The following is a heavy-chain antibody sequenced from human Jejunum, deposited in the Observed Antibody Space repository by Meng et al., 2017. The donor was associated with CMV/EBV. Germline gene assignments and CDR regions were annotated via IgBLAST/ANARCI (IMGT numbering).Heavy chain of an antibody. CDR3: ARGGYDFWTDYFHY. D-gene: IGHD3-3*01. V-gene: IGHV3-74*01. CDR2: INSDGTIT. CDR1: GFTLSNYY. J-gene: IGHJ4*02. Sequence: GFTLSNYYMHWVRQAPGKGLVWVSRINSDGTITYYADSVEGRFTISRDNTKNTLYLKMNSLRAEDTATYYCARGGYDFWTDYFHYWGQGTRVTVSS.